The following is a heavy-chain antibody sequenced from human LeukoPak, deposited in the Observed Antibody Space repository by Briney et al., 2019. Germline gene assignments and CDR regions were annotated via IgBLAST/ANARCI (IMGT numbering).Heavy chain of an antibody. D-gene: IGHD3-22*01. CDR1: GGSISSSNW. J-gene: IGHJ4*02. Sequence: SETLSLTCAVSGGSISSSNWWSWVRQPPGKGLEWIGEIYHSGSTNYNPSLKSRVTISVDKSKNQFSLTLSSVTAADTAVYYCAIIKDYYDSSGYAYWGQGTLVTVSS. CDR3: AIIKDYYDSSGYAY. CDR2: IYHSGST. V-gene: IGHV4-4*02.